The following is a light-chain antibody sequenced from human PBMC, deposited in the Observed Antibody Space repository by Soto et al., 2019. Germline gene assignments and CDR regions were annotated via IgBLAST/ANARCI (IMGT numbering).Light chain of an antibody. CDR2: GAS. Sequence: EIVLTQSPATLSLSPGERATLSCGASQSVSSTYLAWYQQKPGQAPRLLIYGASTRATGIPAKFSGGGSGTEFTLTISSLQSEDFAIYYCQQYKNGWTFGQGTKVEIK. CDR1: QSVSSTY. J-gene: IGKJ1*01. CDR3: QQYKNGWT. V-gene: IGKV3-15*01.